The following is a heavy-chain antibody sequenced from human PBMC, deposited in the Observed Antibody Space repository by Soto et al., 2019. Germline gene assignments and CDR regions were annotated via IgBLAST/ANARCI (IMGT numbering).Heavy chain of an antibody. CDR1: GYTFTSCG. D-gene: IGHD4-4*01. Sequence: QVHLVQSGAEVKKPGASVKVSCKASGYTFTSCGISWVRQAPGHGLEWMGLINTYNGYTNYPQNFQGRVTMTTDTSTGTVYMELRSLTSDDTAVYYCARDLTKGLDVWGQGTTVTVSS. CDR2: INTYNGYT. V-gene: IGHV1-18*01. J-gene: IGHJ6*02. CDR3: ARDLTKGLDV.